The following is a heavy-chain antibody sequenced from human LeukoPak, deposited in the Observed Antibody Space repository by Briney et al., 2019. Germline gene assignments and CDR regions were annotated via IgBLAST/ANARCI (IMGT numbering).Heavy chain of an antibody. V-gene: IGHV4-34*01. CDR3: ARAPGRRYFDY. CDR2: INHSGST. D-gene: IGHD1-14*01. CDR1: GGSFSGYY. Sequence: PSETLSLTCAVYGGSFSGYYWSWILQPPRKGLEWIGEINHSGSTNYNPSLKSRVTISVDTSKNQFSLKLSSVTAADTAVYYCARAPGRRYFDYWGQGTLVTVSS. J-gene: IGHJ4*02.